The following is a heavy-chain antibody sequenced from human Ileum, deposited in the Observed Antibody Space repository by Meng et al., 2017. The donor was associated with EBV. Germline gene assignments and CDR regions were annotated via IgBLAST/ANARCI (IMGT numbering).Heavy chain of an antibody. CDR1: GYTFINHD. CDR2: MNSNSGNT. CDR3: ARGSGAGGRDWFDP. V-gene: IGHV1-8*02. Sequence: GHAWAEVKKPGASVKVSCKASGYTFINHDIDWFRQAPGQGLEWMGWMNSNSGNTGYGQKFQDRVTMTRNTSISTAYMELSSLTSEDTALYYCARGSGAGGRDWFDPWGQGTLVTVSS. D-gene: IGHD3-16*01. J-gene: IGHJ5*02.